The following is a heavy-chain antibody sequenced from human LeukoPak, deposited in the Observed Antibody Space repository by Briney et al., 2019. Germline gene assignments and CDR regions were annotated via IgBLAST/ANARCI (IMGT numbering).Heavy chain of an antibody. CDR3: ARLITSGSYYFDF. Sequence: PSETLSLTCSVSDFSITNAYYWGWIRQPPGRGLEYLGNIYHSGATYYNPSLKSRVTISVDTSRNHFSLKLSSVTAADTAFYYCARLITSGSYYFDFWGLGTLVTVSS. V-gene: IGHV4-38-2*02. D-gene: IGHD6-19*01. CDR2: IYHSGAT. J-gene: IGHJ4*02. CDR1: DFSITNAYY.